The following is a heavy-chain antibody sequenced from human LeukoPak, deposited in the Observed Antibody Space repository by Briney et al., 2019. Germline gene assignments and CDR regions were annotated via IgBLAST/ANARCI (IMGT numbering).Heavy chain of an antibody. J-gene: IGHJ6*04. Sequence: PGGSLRLSCAASGFNFSTYNMNWVRQAPGKGLEWASSISSTSSYIYYADSLKGRFTISRDNAKNSLYLQMNSLRAEDTAVYYCAELGITMIGGVWGKGTTVTISS. CDR3: AELGITMIGGV. V-gene: IGHV3-21*01. CDR1: GFNFSTYN. CDR2: ISSTSSYI. D-gene: IGHD3-10*02.